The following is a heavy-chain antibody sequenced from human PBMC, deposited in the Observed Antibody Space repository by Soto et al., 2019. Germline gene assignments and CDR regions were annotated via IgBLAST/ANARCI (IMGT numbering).Heavy chain of an antibody. Sequence: EVHLVESGGALVQPGGSLRLSCAASRFTFSTYEMNWVSQAPGKGLEWVSYISSSGNTVYYADSVKGRFTISRDNTRNSLYLQMNSLRDEDTALYYCVRYCSTTLCNGVATRTFDYWGQGTLVTVSS. J-gene: IGHJ4*02. CDR2: ISSSGNTV. CDR1: RFTFSTYE. V-gene: IGHV3-48*03. D-gene: IGHD2-2*01. CDR3: VRYCSTTLCNGVATRTFDY.